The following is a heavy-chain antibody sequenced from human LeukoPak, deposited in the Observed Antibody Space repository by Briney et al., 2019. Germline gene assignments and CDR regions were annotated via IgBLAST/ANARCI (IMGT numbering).Heavy chain of an antibody. CDR1: GGSISSSSYY. CDR2: IYYSGST. D-gene: IGHD2-15*01. CDR3: ASEVGYCSGGSCYYFDY. J-gene: IGHJ4*02. Sequence: PSETPSLTCTVSGGSISSSSYYWGWIRQPPGTGLEWIGSIYYSGSTYYNPSLKSRVTISVDTSKNQFSPKLSSVTAADTAVYYCASEVGYCSGGSCYYFDYWGQGTLVTVSS. V-gene: IGHV4-39*01.